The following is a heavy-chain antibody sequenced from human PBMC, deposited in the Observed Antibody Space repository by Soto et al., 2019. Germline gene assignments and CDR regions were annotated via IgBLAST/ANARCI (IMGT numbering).Heavy chain of an antibody. D-gene: IGHD3-16*01. Sequence: SETLSLTCTVSGDSISSRNYYWGWIRQPPGKGLEWIGSMYYSGSTYYSPSLKSRVTISVDTSKNQFSLKLSSVTAADTAVYYCAKSYVKVHGHAFDIWGQGTMVTVSS. J-gene: IGHJ3*02. CDR2: MYYSGST. CDR3: AKSYVKVHGHAFDI. CDR1: GDSISSRNYY. V-gene: IGHV4-39*01.